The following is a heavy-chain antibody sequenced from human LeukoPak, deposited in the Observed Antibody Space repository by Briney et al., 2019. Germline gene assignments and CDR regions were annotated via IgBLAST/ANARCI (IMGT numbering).Heavy chain of an antibody. J-gene: IGHJ4*01. D-gene: IGHD3-16*01. CDR1: GFSLSDYW. CDR2: ITSDGSTT. V-gene: IGHV3-74*01. CDR3: AGDYIWGRLF. Sequence: GGSLRLSCVGSGFSLSDYWMHWVRQTPGKGLMWVSRITSDGSTTWYADSVKGRFTVSRDNAKNTLFLEMNSLRDEGTAVYYCAGDYIWGRLFWGQGTLVTVSS.